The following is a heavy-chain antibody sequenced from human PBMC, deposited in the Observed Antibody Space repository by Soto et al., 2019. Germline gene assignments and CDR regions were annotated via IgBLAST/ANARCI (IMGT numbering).Heavy chain of an antibody. CDR3: ARERARIAVALSGSNDAFDI. J-gene: IGHJ3*02. Sequence: PWGSLRLSCAASGFIFSNHYMHWVRQASGKGLEWVSVVGIVGGTYYSGLVKGRFTISRDNAKNSLYLQMNGLRAEDTAVYYCARERARIAVALSGSNDAFDIWGQGTMVTVSS. D-gene: IGHD6-19*01. CDR2: VGIVGGT. V-gene: IGHV3-13*01. CDR1: GFIFSNHY.